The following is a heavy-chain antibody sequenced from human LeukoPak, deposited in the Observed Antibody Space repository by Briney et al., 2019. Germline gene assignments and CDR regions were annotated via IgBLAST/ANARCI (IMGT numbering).Heavy chain of an antibody. Sequence: ASVKVSCKVSGYTLTELSMHWVRQAPGKGLEWMGGFDPEDGETIYAQKFQGRVTMTEDTSTDTAYVELSSLRSEDTAVYYCATLGYCSGGSCSKWHFDYWGQGTLVTVSS. CDR3: ATLGYCSGGSCSKWHFDY. CDR1: GYTLTELS. CDR2: FDPEDGET. V-gene: IGHV1-24*01. J-gene: IGHJ4*02. D-gene: IGHD2-15*01.